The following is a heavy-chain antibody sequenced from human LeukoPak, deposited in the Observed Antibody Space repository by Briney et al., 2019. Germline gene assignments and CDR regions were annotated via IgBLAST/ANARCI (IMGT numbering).Heavy chain of an antibody. Sequence: ASVKVSCKASGYTFTSYYMHWVRQAPGQVLEWMGIINPSGGSTSYAQKFQDRVTMTRDMSTSTVYMELSSLRSEDTAVYYCAANWYQGDAFDIWGQGTMVTVSS. D-gene: IGHD6-13*01. CDR1: GYTFTSYY. J-gene: IGHJ3*02. CDR3: AANWYQGDAFDI. CDR2: INPSGGST. V-gene: IGHV1-46*01.